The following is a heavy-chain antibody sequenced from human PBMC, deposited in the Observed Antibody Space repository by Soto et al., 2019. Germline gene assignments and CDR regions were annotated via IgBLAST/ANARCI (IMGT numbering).Heavy chain of an antibody. J-gene: IGHJ6*02. Sequence: EVQLVESGGGLVKPGGSLRLSCAASGFTFSNAWMNWVRQAPGKGLEWVGRIKSKTDGGTTDYAAPVKGRFTISRDDSKKTLYLKINSLKTEEPAVYYCPTVISDWNHDDYYYGMDVWGQGTTVTVSS. D-gene: IGHD1-1*01. CDR3: PTVISDWNHDDYYYGMDV. CDR1: GFTFSNAW. CDR2: IKSKTDGGTT. V-gene: IGHV3-15*07.